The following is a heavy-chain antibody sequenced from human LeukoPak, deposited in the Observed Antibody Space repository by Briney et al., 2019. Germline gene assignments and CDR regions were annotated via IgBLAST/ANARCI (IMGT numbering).Heavy chain of an antibody. V-gene: IGHV3-48*01. CDR1: GFTFSSYS. J-gene: IGHJ3*02. CDR2: ISSSSSTI. Sequence: QPGGSVRLSCAASGFTFSSYSMNWVRQAPGKGLEWVSYISSSSSTIYYADSVKGRFTISRDNAKNSLYLQMNSLRAEDTAVYYCASLRRTSSDAFDIWGQGTMVTVSS. CDR3: ASLRRTSSDAFDI.